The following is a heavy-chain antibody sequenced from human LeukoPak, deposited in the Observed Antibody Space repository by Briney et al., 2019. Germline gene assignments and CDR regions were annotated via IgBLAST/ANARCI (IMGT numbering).Heavy chain of an antibody. CDR1: GGSISSGDYY. J-gene: IGHJ5*02. CDR3: AVAATRSNWFDP. Sequence: PSETLSLTCTVSGGSISSGDYYWSWIRQPPGKGLEWIGYIYYSGSTYYNPSLKSRVTISVDTSKNQFSLKLSSVTAADTAVYYCAVAATRSNWFDPWGQGTLVTVSS. D-gene: IGHD2-15*01. CDR2: IYYSGST. V-gene: IGHV4-30-4*01.